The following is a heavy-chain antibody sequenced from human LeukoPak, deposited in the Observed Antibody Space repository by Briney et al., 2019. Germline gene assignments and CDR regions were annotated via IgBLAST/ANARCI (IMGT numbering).Heavy chain of an antibody. J-gene: IGHJ4*02. Sequence: GGSLRLSCAASGFTFSNYWMHWVRHAPGKGLVWVSRINIDGSSTNYADSVKGRFTISRDNSKNTLYLQMNSLRAEDTAVYYCANHLRSPITYYFDYWGQGTLVTVSS. D-gene: IGHD1-14*01. CDR1: GFTFSNYW. CDR3: ANHLRSPITYYFDY. CDR2: INIDGSST. V-gene: IGHV3-74*01.